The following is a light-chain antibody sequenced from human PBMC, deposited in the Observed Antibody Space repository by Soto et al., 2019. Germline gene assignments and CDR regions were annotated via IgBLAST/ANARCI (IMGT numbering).Light chain of an antibody. V-gene: IGLV2-14*03. J-gene: IGLJ2*01. Sequence: QSALTQPASVSGSPGQSITISCTGASSDFGRNYVSWYQQQHPGKAPKLIIYDVSNRPSGVSNRFSGSKFDNTASLTISGLQPEDESDYYCSSFSSNTLVFGGGTNLTVL. CDR2: DVS. CDR1: SSDFGRNY. CDR3: SSFSSNTLV.